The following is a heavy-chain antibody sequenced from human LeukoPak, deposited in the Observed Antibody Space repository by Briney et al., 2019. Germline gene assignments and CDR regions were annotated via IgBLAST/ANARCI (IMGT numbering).Heavy chain of an antibody. CDR2: FGPRSTSV. CDR3: AREVSEGFDF. J-gene: IGHJ4*02. V-gene: IGHV3-21*01. Sequence: GGSLRLSCTASGFTFSGYSMNWIRQAPGKGLEWVSSFGPRSTSVYHAGSVKGRFAISRDNAKNSLYLQMNSLRAEDTALYYCAREVSEGFDFWGQGTLVTVSS. CDR1: GFTFSGYS. D-gene: IGHD3-22*01.